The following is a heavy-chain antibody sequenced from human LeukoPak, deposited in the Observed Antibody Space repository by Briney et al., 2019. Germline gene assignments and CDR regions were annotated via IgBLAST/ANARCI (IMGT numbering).Heavy chain of an antibody. CDR2: IDHGGST. CDR3: ARNWLRGHYGSGSPRSWFDP. Sequence: PSQTLSLTCTVSGGSISSGDYYWSWIRQSPGKGLEWIGEIDHGGSTYYNPSLKSRVSISVDTSKNQFSLSLTSVTAADTAVYYCARNWLRGHYGSGSPRSWFDPWGQGTLVTVSS. D-gene: IGHD3-10*01. CDR1: GGSISSGDYY. J-gene: IGHJ5*02. V-gene: IGHV4-30-4*01.